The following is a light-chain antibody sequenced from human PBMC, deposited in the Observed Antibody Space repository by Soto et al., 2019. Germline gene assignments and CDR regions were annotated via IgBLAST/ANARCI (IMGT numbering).Light chain of an antibody. CDR3: QSYDSGPL. CDR2: GNS. Sequence: QSVLTQPPSVSGAPGQRVPISCTGSSSNIGAGYDVHWYQQLPGTAPKLLIYGNSNRPSGVPDRFSASKSGTSASLAITGLQAEDEADYYCQSYDSGPLFGGGTKLTVL. J-gene: IGLJ2*01. CDR1: SSNIGAGYD. V-gene: IGLV1-40*01.